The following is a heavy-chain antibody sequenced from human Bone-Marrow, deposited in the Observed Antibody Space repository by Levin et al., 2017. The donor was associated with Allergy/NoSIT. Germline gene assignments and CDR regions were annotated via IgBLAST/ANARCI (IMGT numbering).Heavy chain of an antibody. Sequence: GGSLRLSCAASGPTVANYAMTWVRQAPGKGLEWVSTISDSGTSTYYADSVTGRFAISRDNSKNTVYVQMNSLRAEDTAVYYCARGRLFDTTYWGQGTLVTVSS. CDR3: ARGRLFDTTY. J-gene: IGHJ4*02. D-gene: IGHD2/OR15-2a*01. CDR1: GPTVANYA. V-gene: IGHV3-23*01. CDR2: ISDSGTST.